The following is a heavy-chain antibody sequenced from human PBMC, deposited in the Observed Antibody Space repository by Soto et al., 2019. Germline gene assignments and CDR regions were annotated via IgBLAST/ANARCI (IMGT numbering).Heavy chain of an antibody. Sequence: QLQLQESGSGLVKPSQTLSLTCAVSGGSISSGGYSWSWIRQPPGKGLEWIGYIYHSGSTYYNPSPXSXXAIAVDRPTTQFSLKLSSVTAADTAVYYCARVPGPWGQGTLVTVSS. V-gene: IGHV4-30-2*01. D-gene: IGHD7-27*01. J-gene: IGHJ5*02. CDR2: IYHSGST. CDR3: ARVPGP. CDR1: GGSISSGGYS.